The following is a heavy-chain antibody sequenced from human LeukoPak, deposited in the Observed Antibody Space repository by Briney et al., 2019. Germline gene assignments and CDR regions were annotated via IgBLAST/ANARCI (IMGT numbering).Heavy chain of an antibody. D-gene: IGHD2-15*01. Sequence: ASVKVPCKAFGYTFTSYDINWVRQATGQGLEWMGWMNPNSGNTGYAQKFQGRVTMTRNTSISTAYMELSSLRSEDTAVYYCARGPVAAGDAFDIWGQGTMVTVSS. CDR1: GYTFTSYD. V-gene: IGHV1-8*01. CDR3: ARGPVAAGDAFDI. CDR2: MNPNSGNT. J-gene: IGHJ3*02.